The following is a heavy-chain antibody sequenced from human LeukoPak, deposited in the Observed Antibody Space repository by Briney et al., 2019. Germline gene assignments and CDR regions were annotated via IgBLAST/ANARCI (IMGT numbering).Heavy chain of an antibody. J-gene: IGHJ4*02. D-gene: IGHD1-1*01. V-gene: IGHV3-21*01. CDR1: GLTFSSYT. CDR3: ARDLGPGYYFVY. Sequence: GGSLRLSCAASGLTFSSYTMNWVRQAPGKGLEWVSSLSSSSSNIFYADSVKGRFTISRDNAKNSLYLQMNSLRAEDTAVYYCARDLGPGYYFVYWGQGTLVTVSS. CDR2: LSSSSSNI.